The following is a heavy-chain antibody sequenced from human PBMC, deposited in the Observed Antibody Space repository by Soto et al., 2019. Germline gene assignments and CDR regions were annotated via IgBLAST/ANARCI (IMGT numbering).Heavy chain of an antibody. CDR1: GFTFSRYA. J-gene: IGHJ4*02. D-gene: IGHD3-10*01. CDR2: LSKDGSVQ. CDR3: VRSRSGAVADSFDY. V-gene: IGHV3-30*04. Sequence: PVGSLRLSCAGSGFTFSRYALHWVRLAPGKGLEWVAALSKDGSVQYCLDSVRGRFTISRDNSKNTLYLQMNSLRPEDTGVYYCVRSRSGAVADSFDYWGQGTQVTVSS.